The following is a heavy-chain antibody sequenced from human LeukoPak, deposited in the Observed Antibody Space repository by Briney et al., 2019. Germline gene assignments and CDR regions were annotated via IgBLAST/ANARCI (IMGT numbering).Heavy chain of an antibody. Sequence: GGSLRLSCAASGFTLSTYVMSWVRQAPGKGLEWVSSISHSGGPTYYAGSVEGRFTFSRDNSKNTLYLQMHSLRTEDTAVYYCARDGGNSFLYALDIWGQGTMVTVSS. J-gene: IGHJ3*02. CDR2: ISHSGGPT. CDR1: GFTLSTYV. V-gene: IGHV3-23*01. D-gene: IGHD4-23*01. CDR3: ARDGGNSFLYALDI.